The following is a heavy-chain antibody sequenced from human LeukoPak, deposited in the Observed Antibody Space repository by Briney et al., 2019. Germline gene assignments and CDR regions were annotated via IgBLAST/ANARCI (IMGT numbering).Heavy chain of an antibody. Sequence: ASVKVSCKASGYTFTSYAITWVRQAPGQGLEWMGWISAYNSNTNYAQNLQGRVTMTTDTSTSTAYMELRSLRSDDTAMYYCARMEMATAIFDYWGQGTLVTVSS. V-gene: IGHV1-18*01. J-gene: IGHJ4*02. CDR3: ARMEMATAIFDY. D-gene: IGHD5-24*01. CDR1: GYTFTSYA. CDR2: ISAYNSNT.